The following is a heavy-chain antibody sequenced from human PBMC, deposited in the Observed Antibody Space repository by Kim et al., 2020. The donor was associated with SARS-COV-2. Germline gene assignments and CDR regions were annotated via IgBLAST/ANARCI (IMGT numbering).Heavy chain of an antibody. Sequence: NNTPSLRSRVTISVDTSKNQFSLKLSSVTAADTAIYYCAGTARGANFDYWGRGALVTVSS. D-gene: IGHD1-26*01. V-gene: IGHV4-4*09. J-gene: IGHJ4*02. CDR3: AGTARGANFDY.